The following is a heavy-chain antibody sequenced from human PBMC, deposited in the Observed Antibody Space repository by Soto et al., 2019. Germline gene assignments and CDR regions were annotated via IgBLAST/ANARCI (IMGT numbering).Heavy chain of an antibody. V-gene: IGHV5-51*01. CDR1: GYSFTSYW. J-gene: IGHJ4*02. CDR2: IYPGDSDT. CDR3: ARGRWPRYCSGGSCYSGLGY. D-gene: IGHD2-15*01. Sequence: GESLKISCKGSGYSFTSYWIGWVRQMPGKGLEWMGIIYPGDSDTRYSPSFQGQVTISADKSISTAYLQWSSLKASDTAMYYCARGRWPRYCSGGSCYSGLGYWGQGTLVTVSS.